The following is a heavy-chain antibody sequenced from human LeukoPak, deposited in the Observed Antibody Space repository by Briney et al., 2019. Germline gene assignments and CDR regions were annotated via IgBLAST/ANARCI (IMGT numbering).Heavy chain of an antibody. Sequence: PGGSLRLSCAASGFTLSNFWMNWVRQAPGKGLEWVAIINRDGTQKYYVDSVKGRFTISRDNAKNSLYLQMNSLRDEDTAVYYCARDIGYLAATGSGLGYWGQGTLVTVSS. V-gene: IGHV3-7*01. J-gene: IGHJ4*02. D-gene: IGHD6-13*01. CDR1: GFTLSNFW. CDR3: ARDIGYLAATGSGLGY. CDR2: INRDGTQK.